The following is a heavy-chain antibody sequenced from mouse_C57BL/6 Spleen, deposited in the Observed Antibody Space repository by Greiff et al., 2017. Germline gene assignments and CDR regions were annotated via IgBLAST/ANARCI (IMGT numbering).Heavy chain of an antibody. CDR1: GYTFTSYG. CDR2: IYPRSGNN. D-gene: IGHD2-1*01. J-gene: IGHJ3*01. V-gene: IGHV1-81*01. CDR3: AREGGNSPFAY. Sequence: QVQLQQSGAELARPGASVKLSCKASGYTFTSYGISWVKQRTGQGLEWIGEIYPRSGNNYYNEKFKGKATLTADKSSSTAYMELRSLTSEDSAVYFCAREGGNSPFAYWGQGTLVTVSA.